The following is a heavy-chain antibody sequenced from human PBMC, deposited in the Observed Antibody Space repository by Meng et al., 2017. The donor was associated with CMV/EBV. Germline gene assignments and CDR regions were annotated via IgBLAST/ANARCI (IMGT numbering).Heavy chain of an antibody. CDR3: ARDQSSNYDYVWGSYRSGSIGLDY. CDR1: GGSISSSSYY. J-gene: IGHJ4*02. CDR2: INSDGSST. V-gene: IGHV3-74*01. D-gene: IGHD3-16*02. Sequence: ETLSLTCTVSGGSISSSSYYWGWIRQPPGKGLVWVSRINSDGSSTSYADSVKGRFTISRDNAKNTLYLQMNSLRAEDTAVYYCARDQSSNYDYVWGSYRSGSIGLDYWGQGTLVTVSS.